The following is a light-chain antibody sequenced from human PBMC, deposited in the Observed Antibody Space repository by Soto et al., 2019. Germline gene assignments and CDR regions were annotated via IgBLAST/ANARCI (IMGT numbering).Light chain of an antibody. V-gene: IGKV3-11*01. Sequence: VLTQSPATLSLSPGERATLSCRASQSIHTSLAWYQQKPGQPPRLVVYDSTLRANGVPDRFGCSRSGTEFTLTINNLEPEDFAVYYCQQRNVWPPINFGQGTRLEI. CDR1: QSIHTS. CDR2: DST. J-gene: IGKJ5*01. CDR3: QQRNVWPPIN.